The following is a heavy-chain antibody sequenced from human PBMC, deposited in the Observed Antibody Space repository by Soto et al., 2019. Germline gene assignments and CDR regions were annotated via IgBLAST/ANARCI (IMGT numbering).Heavy chain of an antibody. D-gene: IGHD3-16*01. CDR3: ARLPPQFDYYYALDV. CDR1: GDSISSGNKY. J-gene: IGHJ6*02. V-gene: IGHV4-30-4*01. CDR2: IFSSGTT. Sequence: TLSLTCTVSGDSISSGNKYWSWIRQPPGKGLEWIGYIFSSGTTYYNPSLKSRLTMSLDASQNQFSLKLNSLTDADTAVYFCARLPPQFDYYYALDVWGQGTTVTVSS.